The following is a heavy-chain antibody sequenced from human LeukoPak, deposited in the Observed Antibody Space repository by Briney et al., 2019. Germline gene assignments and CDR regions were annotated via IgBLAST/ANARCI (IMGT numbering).Heavy chain of an antibody. CDR2: IYTSGST. CDR3: ARDRKGNGSGSYYIRAFDI. CDR1: GGSISSYY. Sequence: PSETLSLTCTVSGGSISSYYWRWIRQPAGKGLEWIGRIYTSGSTNYNPSLKSRVTMSVDTSKNQFSLKLSSVTAADTAVYYCARDRKGNGSGSYYIRAFDIWGQGTMVTVSS. J-gene: IGHJ3*02. D-gene: IGHD3-10*01. V-gene: IGHV4-4*07.